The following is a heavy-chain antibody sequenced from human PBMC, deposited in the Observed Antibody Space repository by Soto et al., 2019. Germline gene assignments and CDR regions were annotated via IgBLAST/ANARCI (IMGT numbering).Heavy chain of an antibody. CDR1: GGTFGSQG. V-gene: IGHV1-69*13. CDR3: ARGAMSNFDY. Sequence: GASVKVSCKASGGTFGSQGIAWVRQAPGQGLEWMGGFIAMPGTPTYAKKVQGRATITADESLTSSYLELRSLRSEDTGVYFCARGAMSNFDYWGQGTVVTVS. CDR2: FIAMPGTP. D-gene: IGHD2-2*01. J-gene: IGHJ4*02.